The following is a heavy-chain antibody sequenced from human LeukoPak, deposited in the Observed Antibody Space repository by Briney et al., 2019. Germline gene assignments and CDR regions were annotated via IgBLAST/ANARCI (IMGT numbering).Heavy chain of an antibody. CDR2: IYYSGST. CDR3: ARAGNDILTGYFHYFDY. Sequence: TPSETLSLTCTVSGGSISSYYWSWIRQPPGKGLEWIGYIYYSGSTNYNPSLKSRVTISVDTSKNQFSLKLSSVTAADTAVYYFARAGNDILTGYFHYFDYWGQGTLVTVSS. CDR1: GGSISSYY. J-gene: IGHJ4*02. V-gene: IGHV4-59*01. D-gene: IGHD3-9*01.